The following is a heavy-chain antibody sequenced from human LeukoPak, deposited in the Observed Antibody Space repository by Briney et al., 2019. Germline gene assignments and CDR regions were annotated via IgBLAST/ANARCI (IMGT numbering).Heavy chain of an antibody. Sequence: GGSLRLSCVVSGITLANYGMSWVRQAPGKGLEWVAGVSGSGGSTNYADSVKGRFTISRDNPKNTLYLQMSSLRAEDTAVYSCAKRGVVIRVILVGFHKEAYYFDSWGQGALVSVSS. V-gene: IGHV3-23*01. D-gene: IGHD3-22*01. J-gene: IGHJ4*02. CDR3: AKRGVVIRVILVGFHKEAYYFDS. CDR2: VSGSGGST. CDR1: GITLANYG.